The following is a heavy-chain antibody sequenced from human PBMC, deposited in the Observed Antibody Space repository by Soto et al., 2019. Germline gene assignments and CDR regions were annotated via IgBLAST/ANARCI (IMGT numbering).Heavy chain of an antibody. CDR3: ARGGSAFDY. Sequence: EMQLVESGGGLVQPGGSLRLSCVVSGYTFSSFWIHWVRQAPGKGLVWVSRISGDGSGTAYADSVKGRFTISRDNAKNTLYLQMNSLRAEDTALYYCARGGSAFDYWGQGTLVTVSS. J-gene: IGHJ4*02. CDR1: GYTFSSFW. CDR2: ISGDGSGT. V-gene: IGHV3-74*01. D-gene: IGHD2-2*01.